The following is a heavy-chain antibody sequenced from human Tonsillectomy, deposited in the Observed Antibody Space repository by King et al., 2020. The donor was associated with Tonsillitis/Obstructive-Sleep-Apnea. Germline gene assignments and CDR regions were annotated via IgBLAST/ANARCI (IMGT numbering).Heavy chain of an antibody. CDR1: GGSISSGGYY. J-gene: IGHJ3*02. D-gene: IGHD2-2*02. CDR3: ARAGYCSSTSCYTRFAFDI. Sequence: VQLQESGPGLVKPSQTLSLTCTVSGGSISSGGYYWSWIRQHPGNGLEWIGYIYYSGSTYYNPSLKSRVTISVDTSKNQFSLKLSSVTAADTAVYYCARAGYCSSTSCYTRFAFDIWGQGTMVTVSS. CDR2: IYYSGST. V-gene: IGHV4-31*03.